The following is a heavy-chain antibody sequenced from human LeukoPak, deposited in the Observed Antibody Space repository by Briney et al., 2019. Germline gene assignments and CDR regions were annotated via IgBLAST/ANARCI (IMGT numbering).Heavy chain of an antibody. CDR3: ARCIAATGTVDY. Sequence: SGPALVKPTQTLTLTCTFSGFSLSTNGMSVTWVRQPPGKALEWLARIDWDDDKYYSASPKTRLTISRDTSKNQVVLTMTNMDPVDTATYYCARCIAATGTVDYWGQGALVTVSS. V-gene: IGHV2-70*11. D-gene: IGHD6-13*01. CDR2: IDWDDDK. CDR1: GFSLSTNGMS. J-gene: IGHJ4*02.